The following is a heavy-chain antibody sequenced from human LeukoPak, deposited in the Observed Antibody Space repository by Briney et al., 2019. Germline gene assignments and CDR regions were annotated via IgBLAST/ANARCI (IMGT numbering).Heavy chain of an antibody. V-gene: IGHV1-2*02. Sequence: ASVKVSCKASGYTFTGYYMHWVRQAPGQGLEWMGWINPNSGGTNYAQKFQGRVTMTRDTSISAAYMELSRLRSDDTAVYYCARAERVGATPYYYYYYMDVWGKGTTVTVSS. CDR3: ARAERVGATPYYYYYYMDV. CDR1: GYTFTGYY. D-gene: IGHD1-26*01. CDR2: INPNSGGT. J-gene: IGHJ6*03.